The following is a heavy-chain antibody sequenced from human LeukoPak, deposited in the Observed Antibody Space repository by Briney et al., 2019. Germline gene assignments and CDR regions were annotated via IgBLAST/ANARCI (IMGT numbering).Heavy chain of an antibody. D-gene: IGHD3-22*01. CDR1: GGTFSSYA. CDR3: ASSLGHSSGYYFRDHDAFDI. J-gene: IGHJ3*02. Sequence: SVKVSCKASGGTFSSYAISWVRQAPGQGLEWMGRIIPILGIANYAQKFQGRVTITADKSTSTAYMELSSLRSEDTAVCYCASSLGHSSGYYFRDHDAFDIWGQGTMVTVSS. CDR2: IIPILGIA. V-gene: IGHV1-69*04.